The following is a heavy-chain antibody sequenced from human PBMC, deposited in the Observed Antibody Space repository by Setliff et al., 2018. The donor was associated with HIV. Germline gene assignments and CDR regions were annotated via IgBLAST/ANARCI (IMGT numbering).Heavy chain of an antibody. V-gene: IGHV3-30*02. CDR3: AKVGREYNGYDLTFDS. CDR1: GFTFSTYV. D-gene: IGHD5-12*01. Sequence: GGSLRLSCAASGFTFSTYVMHWVRQAPGKGLEWVALTWYDGRTTYYADSVRGRFTISRDNSKNTLNLQMNSLRAEDTAMYYCAKVGREYNGYDLTFDSWGQGTLVTVSS. J-gene: IGHJ4*02. CDR2: TWYDGRTT.